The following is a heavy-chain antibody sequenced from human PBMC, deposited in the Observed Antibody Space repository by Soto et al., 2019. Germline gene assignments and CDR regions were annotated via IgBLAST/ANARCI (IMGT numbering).Heavy chain of an antibody. CDR1: GGSFSGYY. Sequence: SETLSLTCAVYGGSFSGYYWSWIRQPPGKGLEWIGEINHSGSTNYNPSLKSRVTISVDTSKNQFSLKLSSVTAADTAVYYCARGILYLWGYSNSNWFDPWGQGTLVTVSS. D-gene: IGHD3-22*01. CDR3: ARGILYLWGYSNSNWFDP. CDR2: INHSGST. V-gene: IGHV4-34*01. J-gene: IGHJ5*02.